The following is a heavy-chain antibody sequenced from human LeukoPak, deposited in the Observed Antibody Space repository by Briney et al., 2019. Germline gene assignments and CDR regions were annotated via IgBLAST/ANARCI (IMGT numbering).Heavy chain of an antibody. CDR3: ARDLSRTGTTAFAFDI. V-gene: IGHV3-11*01. J-gene: IGHJ3*02. CDR1: GFTFSDYY. D-gene: IGHD1-7*01. Sequence: GGSLRLSCAACGFTFSDYYMSWLRQTPGKGLEWVSYISSSGSTIYYADSVKGRFTISRDNAKNSLYLQMNSLRAEDTAVYYCARDLSRTGTTAFAFDIWGQGTMVTVSS. CDR2: ISSSGSTI.